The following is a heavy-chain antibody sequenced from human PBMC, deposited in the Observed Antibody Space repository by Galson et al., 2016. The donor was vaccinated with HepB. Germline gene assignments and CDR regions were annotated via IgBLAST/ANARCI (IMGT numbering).Heavy chain of an antibody. D-gene: IGHD3-3*01. J-gene: IGHJ4*02. Sequence: SLRLSCAASGLTFSSYAMSWVRQTPGKGLEWVSAISGNGGSIYNADSVKGRFTISRDNSKNTLYLQINSQRAEDTAVYYCAVARFFEWFTFDSWGQGTLVTVSS. CDR1: GLTFSSYA. V-gene: IGHV3-23*01. CDR3: AVARFFEWFTFDS. CDR2: ISGNGGSI.